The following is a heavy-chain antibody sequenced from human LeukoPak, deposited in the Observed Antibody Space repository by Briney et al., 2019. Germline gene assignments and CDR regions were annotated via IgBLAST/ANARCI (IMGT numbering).Heavy chain of an antibody. CDR3: TDAVVR. CDR2: IYTDGST. D-gene: IGHD2-21*01. Sequence: GWSLRLSCAASGFSVGNNYVTWVRQPPGKGLEWVSVIYTDGSTYYADSVKGRFIISRDSSKNTPYLQMNSLRAEDTAVYYCTDAVVRWGQGTLVTVSS. V-gene: IGHV3-53*05. J-gene: IGHJ4*02. CDR1: GFSVGNNY.